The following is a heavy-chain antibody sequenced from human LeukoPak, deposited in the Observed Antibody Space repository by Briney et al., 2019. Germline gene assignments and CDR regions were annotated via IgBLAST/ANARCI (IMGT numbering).Heavy chain of an antibody. D-gene: IGHD4-17*01. CDR3: ARDQGTSVTAMVGGHFDY. V-gene: IGHV3-33*01. Sequence: GGSLRLSCAASGFTFRGDGMHWVRQAPGKGLEWVAIIWYDGSNRYYADSVKGRFTISRDNSKNTLFLQMNSLTAEDTAVYYCARDQGTSVTAMVGGHFDYWGPGTLVTVSS. CDR2: IWYDGSNR. J-gene: IGHJ4*02. CDR1: GFTFRGDG.